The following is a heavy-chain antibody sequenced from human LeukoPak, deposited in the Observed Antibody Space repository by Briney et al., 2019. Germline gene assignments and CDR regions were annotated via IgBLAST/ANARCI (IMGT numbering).Heavy chain of an antibody. D-gene: IGHD3-22*01. CDR2: IRYDESDK. CDR1: GFTFSSYG. J-gene: IGHJ4*02. V-gene: IGHV3-30*02. Sequence: GGSLRLSCVASGFTFSSYGMHWVRQAPGKGLEWVAFIRYDESDKYYPDSVKGRFTISRDTSKNTLYLQMNSLRAEDTAVYYCARYPPIPSSAGDYWGQGTLVTVSS. CDR3: ARYPPIPSSAGDY.